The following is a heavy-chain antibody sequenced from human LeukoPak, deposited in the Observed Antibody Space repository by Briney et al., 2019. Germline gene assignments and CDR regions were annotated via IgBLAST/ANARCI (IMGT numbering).Heavy chain of an antibody. CDR3: ARFVVPAATVEKWFDP. J-gene: IGHJ5*02. Sequence: GESLKISCKGSGYSFTSYWIGWVRQMPGKGLEWMGIIYPGDSDTRNSPSFQGHVTISVDKSISTAYLQWRSLKASDTAMYYCARFVVPAATVEKWFDPWGQGTQVTVSS. D-gene: IGHD2-2*01. CDR2: IYPGDSDT. CDR1: GYSFTSYW. V-gene: IGHV5-51*01.